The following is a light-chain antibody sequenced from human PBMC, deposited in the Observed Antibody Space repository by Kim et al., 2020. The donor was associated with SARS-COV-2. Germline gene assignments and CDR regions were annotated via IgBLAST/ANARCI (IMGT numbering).Light chain of an antibody. CDR2: GKN. V-gene: IGLV3-19*01. Sequence: ALRQTVRITCQEDSLRTYDASWYQQKPGQAPILVIYGKNDRPSGIPDRFSGSSSGNTASLTVTGAQAVDEADYYCNSRDNSGDHVVFGGGTKLIV. CDR1: SLRTYD. J-gene: IGLJ3*02. CDR3: NSRDNSGDHVV.